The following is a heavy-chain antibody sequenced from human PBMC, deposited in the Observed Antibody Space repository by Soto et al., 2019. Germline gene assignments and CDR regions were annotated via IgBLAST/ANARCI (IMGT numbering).Heavy chain of an antibody. V-gene: IGHV4-39*01. CDR2: IYYSGST. CDR3: AAGGNWNDDNWFDP. Sequence: QLQLQESGPGLVKPSETLSLTCTVSGGSISSSSYYWGWIRQPPGKGLEWIGSIYYSGSTYYNPSLKSRVTISVDTSKNQFSLKLSSVTAADTAVYYCAAGGNWNDDNWFDPWGQGTLVTVSS. D-gene: IGHD1-1*01. CDR1: GGSISSSSYY. J-gene: IGHJ5*02.